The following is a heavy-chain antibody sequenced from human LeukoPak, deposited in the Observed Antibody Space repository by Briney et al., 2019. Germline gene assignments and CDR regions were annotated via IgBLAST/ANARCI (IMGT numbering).Heavy chain of an antibody. CDR2: ISSNGGST. D-gene: IGHD3-10*01. V-gene: IGHV3-64D*06. CDR1: GFTFSRYG. CDR3: VKDYYGSGSYQTPTFDY. J-gene: IGHJ4*02. Sequence: GGSQRFSCSASGFTFSRYGMHWVRQAPGKGLEYVSAISSNGGSTYYADSVKGRFTISRDNSKNTLYLQMSSLRAEDTAVYYCVKDYYGSGSYQTPTFDYWGQGTLVTVSS.